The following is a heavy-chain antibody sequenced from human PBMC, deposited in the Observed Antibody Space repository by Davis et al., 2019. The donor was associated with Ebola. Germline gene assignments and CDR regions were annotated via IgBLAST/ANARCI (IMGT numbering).Heavy chain of an antibody. CDR3: ARGDYYGSGSQIDY. Sequence: MPSETLSLTCTVPGGSISSYYWSWIRQPPGKGLEWIGYMYYSGSTNYNSSLKSRVTISVDTSKKQFSLKLSSVTAADTAVYYCARGDYYGSGSQIDYWGQGTLVTVSS. CDR2: MYYSGST. CDR1: GGSISSYY. J-gene: IGHJ4*02. V-gene: IGHV4-59*01. D-gene: IGHD3-10*01.